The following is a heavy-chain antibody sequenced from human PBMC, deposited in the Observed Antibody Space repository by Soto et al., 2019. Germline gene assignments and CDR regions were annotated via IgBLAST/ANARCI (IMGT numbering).Heavy chain of an antibody. V-gene: IGHV4-34*01. J-gene: IGHJ4*02. CDR2: INHSGST. CDR1: GGSFSGYY. CDR3: ASTHYLFDY. D-gene: IGHD3-10*01. Sequence: SETLSLTCAVYGGSFSGYYWSWIRQPPGKGLEWIGEINHSGSTNYNPSLKSRVTISVDTSKNQFSLKLSSVTAADTAVYYCASTHYLFDYWGQGTLVTVSS.